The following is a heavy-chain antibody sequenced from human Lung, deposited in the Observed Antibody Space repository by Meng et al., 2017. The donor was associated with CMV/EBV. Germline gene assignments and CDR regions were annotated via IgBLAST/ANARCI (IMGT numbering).Heavy chain of an antibody. CDR1: GGYISRGGHY. CDR3: ARGIPPFDIVVVPAAMRPWFDP. CDR2: IYYSGST. D-gene: IGHD2-2*01. J-gene: IGHJ5*02. V-gene: IGHV4-31*03. Sequence: TXSLXCTVSGGYISRGGHYWSWISQHPGNGLEWIGYIYYSGSTYYNPSRKSRVTISVDTSKNQFSLKLSSVTAADTAVYSCARGIPPFDIVVVPAAMRPWFDPWGQGTLVTVSS.